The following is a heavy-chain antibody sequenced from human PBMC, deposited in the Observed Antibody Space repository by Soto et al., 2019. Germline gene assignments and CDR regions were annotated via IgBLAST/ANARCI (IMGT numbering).Heavy chain of an antibody. CDR3: ARLRLPQKFYYYYGMDV. Sequence: QVQLVQSGAEVKKPGASVKVSCKASGYTFTGYYMHWVRQAPGQGLEWMGWINPNSGGTNYAQKFQGWVTMTRDTSISTAYMELSRLRSDDTAVYYCARLRLPQKFYYYYGMDVWGQGTTVTVSS. D-gene: IGHD4-17*01. J-gene: IGHJ6*02. CDR2: INPNSGGT. CDR1: GYTFTGYY. V-gene: IGHV1-2*04.